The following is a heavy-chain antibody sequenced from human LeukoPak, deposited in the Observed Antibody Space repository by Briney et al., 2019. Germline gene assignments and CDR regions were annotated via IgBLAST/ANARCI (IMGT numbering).Heavy chain of an antibody. J-gene: IGHJ4*02. CDR1: GFTFCNAW. CDR3: ASGRQLGY. D-gene: IGHD6-13*01. V-gene: IGHV3-7*01. Sequence: GSLRLSCTASGFTFCNAWMTWVRQAPGKGLEWVANIKEDGSEKYYVDSVKGRFTISRDNARNSLYLQMNSLRAEDTAVYYCASGRQLGYWSLGTLVTVSS. CDR2: IKEDGSEK.